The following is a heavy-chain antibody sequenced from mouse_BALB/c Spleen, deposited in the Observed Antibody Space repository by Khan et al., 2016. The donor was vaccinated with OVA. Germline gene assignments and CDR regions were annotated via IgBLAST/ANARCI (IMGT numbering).Heavy chain of an antibody. D-gene: IGHD2-14*01. V-gene: IGHV3-8*02. J-gene: IGHJ3*01. CDR2: MIYSGNT. CDR3: ARSTYRYAFAY. Sequence: EVQLQESGPSLVKPSQTLSLTCSVTGDSITSVYWNWLRKFPGNKLEYMGYMIYSGNTYYNPSLKSRISITRHTSKNQYYLQLNSVTTEDTATYYCARSTYRYAFAYWGQGTLVTVSA. CDR1: GDSITSVY.